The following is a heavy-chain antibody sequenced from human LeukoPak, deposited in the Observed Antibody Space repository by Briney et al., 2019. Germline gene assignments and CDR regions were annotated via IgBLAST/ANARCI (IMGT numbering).Heavy chain of an antibody. CDR3: ARDLSSTPNWELDF. CDR1: GYTFIHYF. D-gene: IGHD7-27*01. CDR2: INSNSGGT. Sequence: ASVKVSCKASGYTFIHYFTHWVRQAPGQGLEWMGRINSNSGGTEYAQKFQGRVTMTRDTSITTVYMKLRSLTSDDTAVYYRARDLSSTPNWELDFWGQGTLVTVSS. V-gene: IGHV1-2*06. J-gene: IGHJ4*02.